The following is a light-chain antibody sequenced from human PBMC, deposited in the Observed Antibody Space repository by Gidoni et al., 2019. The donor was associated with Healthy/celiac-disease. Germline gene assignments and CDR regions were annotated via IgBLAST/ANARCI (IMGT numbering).Light chain of an antibody. V-gene: IGKV2-40*01. Sequence: IAMTQPPLSLPVTPAEPATISCRSSHGLLDSDDGNNYLDWYRQKPGQSPQLLIYTLSYRASGVPDRFRSSWSGTDFTLKISRVEAEDVGVYYCMQRTESLTFGPGTKVDIK. CDR3: MQRTESLT. J-gene: IGKJ3*01. CDR1: HGLLDSDDGNNY. CDR2: TLS.